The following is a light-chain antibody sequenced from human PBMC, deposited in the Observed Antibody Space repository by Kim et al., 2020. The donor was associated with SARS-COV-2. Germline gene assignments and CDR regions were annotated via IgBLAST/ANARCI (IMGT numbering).Light chain of an antibody. V-gene: IGLV2-14*01. CDR1: SSDVGGYNY. CDR3: SSYTSSSTNYV. CDR2: DVS. J-gene: IGLJ1*01. Sequence: QSALTQPASVSGSPGQSITISCTGTSSDVGGYNYVSWYQQHPGKAPKLMIYDVSKRPSGVSNRFSGSKSGNTASLTISGLQAEDEADYYCSSYTSSSTNYVFETGTTVTVL.